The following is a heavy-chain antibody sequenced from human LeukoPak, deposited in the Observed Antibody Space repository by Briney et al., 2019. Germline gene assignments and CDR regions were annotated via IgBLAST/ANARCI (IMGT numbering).Heavy chain of an antibody. CDR1: GGTFSSYA. CDR2: IIPIFGTA. Sequence: ASVKVSCKASGGTFSSYAISWVRQAPGQGLEWMGGIIPIFGTANYAQKFQGRVTITADKSTSTAYMELSSLRSEDTAVYYCARSAAYYYDSSGRYYFDYWGQGTLVTVSS. V-gene: IGHV1-69*06. J-gene: IGHJ4*02. D-gene: IGHD3-22*01. CDR3: ARSAAYYYDSSGRYYFDY.